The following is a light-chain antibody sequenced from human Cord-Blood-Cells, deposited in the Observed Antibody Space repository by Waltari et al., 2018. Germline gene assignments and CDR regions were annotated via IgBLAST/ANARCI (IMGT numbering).Light chain of an antibody. J-gene: IGLJ3*02. Sequence: QSALTQPASVSGSPGQSLTISCPGTSRDVGSYNLVSLYQQHPGKAPKLMIYEVSKRPSGGSNRFSGSKSGNTASLTISGLQAEDEADYYCCSYAGSSTLVFGGGTKLTVL. CDR1: SRDVGSYNL. CDR3: CSYAGSSTLV. CDR2: EVS. V-gene: IGLV2-23*02.